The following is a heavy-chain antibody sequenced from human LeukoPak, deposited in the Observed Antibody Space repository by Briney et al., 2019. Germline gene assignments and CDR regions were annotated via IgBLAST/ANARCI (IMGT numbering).Heavy chain of an antibody. D-gene: IGHD3-10*01. CDR3: AREAVTMVRGLSATPAYFDY. V-gene: IGHV1-3*01. CDR2: INAGNGNT. Sequence: ASVKVSCKASGYTFTSYGISWVRQAPGQRLEWMGWINAGNGNTKYSQKFQGRVTITRDTSASTAYMELSSLRSEDTAVYYCAREAVTMVRGLSATPAYFDYWGQGTLVTVSS. J-gene: IGHJ4*02. CDR1: GYTFTSYG.